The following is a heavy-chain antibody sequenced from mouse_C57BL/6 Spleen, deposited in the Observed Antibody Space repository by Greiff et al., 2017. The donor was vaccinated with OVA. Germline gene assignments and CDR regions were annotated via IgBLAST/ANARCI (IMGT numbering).Heavy chain of an antibody. CDR2: ISGGGGNT. CDR3: ARADEGYFPYFDY. V-gene: IGHV5-9*01. CDR1: GFTFSSYT. J-gene: IGHJ2*01. Sequence: EVKVVESGGGLVKPGGSLKLSCAASGFTFSSYTMSWVRQTPEKRLEWVATISGGGGNTYYPDSVKGRFTTSRDNAKNTLYLQMRSLRAEDTAWYYCARADEGYFPYFDYWGQGTTLTVSS. D-gene: IGHD2-3*01.